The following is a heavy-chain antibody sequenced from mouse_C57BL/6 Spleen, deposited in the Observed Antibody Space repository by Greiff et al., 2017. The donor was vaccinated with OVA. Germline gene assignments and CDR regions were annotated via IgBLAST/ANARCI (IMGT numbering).Heavy chain of an antibody. J-gene: IGHJ4*01. CDR1: GFTFSDYG. CDR2: ISSGSSTI. V-gene: IGHV5-17*01. D-gene: IGHD1-1*01. Sequence: EVQLVESGGGLVKPGGSLKLSCAASGFTFSDYGMHWVRQAPEQGLEWVAYISSGSSTIYYADTVKGPFTISRDNAKNTLFLQMTSLRSEDTAMEYGARRYYGSSNAMDYWGQGTSVTVSS. CDR3: ARRYYGSSNAMDY.